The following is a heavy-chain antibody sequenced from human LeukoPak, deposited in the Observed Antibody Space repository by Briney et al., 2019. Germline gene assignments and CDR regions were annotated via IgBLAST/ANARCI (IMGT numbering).Heavy chain of an antibody. Sequence: SVKVSCKASGGTFSSYAISWVRQAPGQGLEWMGGIIPIFGTATYAQKFQGRATIPADESTSTAYMELSSLRSEDTAVYYCARGSGYSGYDFDYWGQGTLVTVSS. J-gene: IGHJ4*02. CDR2: IIPIFGTA. V-gene: IGHV1-69*13. CDR3: ARGSGYSGYDFDY. D-gene: IGHD5-12*01. CDR1: GGTFSSYA.